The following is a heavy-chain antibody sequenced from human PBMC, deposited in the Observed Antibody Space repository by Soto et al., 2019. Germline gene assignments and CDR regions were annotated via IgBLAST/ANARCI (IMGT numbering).Heavy chain of an antibody. CDR2: IYHSGST. V-gene: IGHV4-31*03. J-gene: IGHJ5*02. CDR1: GGSIISGGYY. D-gene: IGHD1-1*01. CDR3: ARDQLEGNWFDP. Sequence: TLSLTCTVSGGSIISGGYYWNWIRQHPGKGLEWIGYIYHSGSTLYNPSLKSRVTISVDKSKNQFSLKLSSVTAADTAVYYCARDQLEGNWFDPWGQGTLVTVSS.